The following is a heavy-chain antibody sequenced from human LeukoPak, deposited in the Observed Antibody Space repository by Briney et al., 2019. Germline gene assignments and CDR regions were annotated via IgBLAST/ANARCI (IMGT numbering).Heavy chain of an antibody. D-gene: IGHD6-13*01. J-gene: IGHJ6*03. CDR1: GGTFSSYA. CDR2: IIPIFGTA. Sequence: ASVKVSCKASGGTFSSYAISWVRQAPGQGLEWMGGIIPIFGTANYAQKFQGRVTMATDTSTSTAYMELRSLRSDDTAVYYCARDGIAAAGSYYYYYMDVWGKGTTVTVSS. CDR3: ARDGIAAAGSYYYYYMDV. V-gene: IGHV1-69*05.